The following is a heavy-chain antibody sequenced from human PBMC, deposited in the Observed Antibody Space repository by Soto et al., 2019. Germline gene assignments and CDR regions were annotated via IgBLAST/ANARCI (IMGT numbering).Heavy chain of an antibody. D-gene: IGHD3-3*01. J-gene: IGHJ4*02. CDR1: GGSISSSSYY. V-gene: IGHV4-39*01. Sequence: QLQLQESGPGLVKPSETLSLTCTVSGGSISSSSYYWGWIRQPPGKGLEWIGSIYYSGSTYYNPSLKSRVTVSVDTSKNQFSLKLSSVTAADTAVYYCASAWSGYYNDYWGQGTLVTVSS. CDR2: IYYSGST. CDR3: ASAWSGYYNDY.